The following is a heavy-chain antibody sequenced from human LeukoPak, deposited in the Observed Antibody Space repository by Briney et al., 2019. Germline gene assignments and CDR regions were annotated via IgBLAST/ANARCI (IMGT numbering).Heavy chain of an antibody. CDR3: AKNRGGSYYSGSDY. V-gene: IGHV3-23*01. CDR2: VRGSDAGT. J-gene: IGHJ4*02. Sequence: PGGSLRLSCAASGFTFSSYAMNWVRQAPGKGLEWVSAVRGSDAGTSYADSVKGRFTISRDNSKNTLYLQMNSLRAEDTAVYYSAKNRGGSYYSGSDYWGQGTLVTVSS. D-gene: IGHD1-26*01. CDR1: GFTFSSYA.